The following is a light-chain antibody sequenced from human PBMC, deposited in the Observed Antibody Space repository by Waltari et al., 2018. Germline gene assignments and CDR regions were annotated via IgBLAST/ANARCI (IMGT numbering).Light chain of an antibody. V-gene: IGLV2-14*03. J-gene: IGLJ2*01. CDR1: SRDIGSYNS. Sequence: QSALTQPASLSGSPGQSITISCTGTSRDIGSYNSVSWYQQHPGEAPKLMIYDVSVRPSGVSNRFSGSKSGNTASLTISGLQAEDEADYYCSSSTSRTALLFGGGTKLTVL. CDR3: SSSTSRTALL. CDR2: DVS.